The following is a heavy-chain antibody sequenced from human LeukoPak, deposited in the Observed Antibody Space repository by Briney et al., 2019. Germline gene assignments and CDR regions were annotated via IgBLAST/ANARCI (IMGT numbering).Heavy chain of an antibody. D-gene: IGHD2-15*01. Sequence: GGSLRLSCAASGFTFTTYWMSWVRQAPGKGLEWVASINHDGSEKYYVDSLKGRFTISRDNAKNPVYLQMNSLRAEDTAVYYCGRVVSDCSGGNCYSGCIGYMVVWGKGTTVTISS. V-gene: IGHV3-7*03. CDR1: GFTFTTYW. CDR2: INHDGSEK. CDR3: GRVVSDCSGGNCYSGCIGYMVV. J-gene: IGHJ6*03.